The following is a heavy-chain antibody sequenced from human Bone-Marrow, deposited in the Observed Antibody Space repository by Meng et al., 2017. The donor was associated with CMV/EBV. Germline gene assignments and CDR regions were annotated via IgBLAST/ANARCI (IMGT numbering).Heavy chain of an antibody. D-gene: IGHD3-3*01. V-gene: IGHV3-74*01. Sequence: GGSLRLSCAASAFTFSTYWMDWVRQVPGKGLAWVSHINPDGSTTNYADSVRGRFTISRDNAKNTLYLQMNSLRAEDTAVYYCARVTRVHRMYYDFWSGPGGDYYGMDVWGQGTTVTVSS. J-gene: IGHJ6*02. CDR2: INPDGSTT. CDR1: AFTFSTYW. CDR3: ARVTRVHRMYYDFWSGPGGDYYGMDV.